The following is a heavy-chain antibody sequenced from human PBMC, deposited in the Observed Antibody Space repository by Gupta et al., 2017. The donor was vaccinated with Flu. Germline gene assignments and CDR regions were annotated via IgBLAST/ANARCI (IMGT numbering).Heavy chain of an antibody. D-gene: IGHD2-2*01. CDR2: IFHNGNS. V-gene: IGHV4-38-2*01. CDR1: GFSFSSGYS. Sequence: QVQLQDPGPGRAKPSETQSPTFAVSGFSFSSGYSWGWIRQPPGKGLEWFGNIFHNGNSYSKASLKSRVTMSSDTSKNRFSLKLSSVTAADTAVYFCARLTISSAASLIEYWGQGALVTVSS. CDR3: ARLTISSAASLIEY. J-gene: IGHJ4*02.